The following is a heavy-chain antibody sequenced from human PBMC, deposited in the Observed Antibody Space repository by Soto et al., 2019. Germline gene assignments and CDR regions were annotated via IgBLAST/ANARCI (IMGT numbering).Heavy chain of an antibody. V-gene: IGHV3-9*01. D-gene: IGHD3-22*01. J-gene: IGHJ4*02. CDR2: ISWNSGSI. Sequence: EVQLVESGGGLVQPGRSLRLSCAASGFTFDDYAMHWVRRAPGKGLEWVSGISWNSGSIGYADSVKGRFTISRDNAKNSLYLQMNSLRAEDTALYYCAKDPYYDSGYYFDYWGQGTLVTVSS. CDR1: GFTFDDYA. CDR3: AKDPYYDSGYYFDY.